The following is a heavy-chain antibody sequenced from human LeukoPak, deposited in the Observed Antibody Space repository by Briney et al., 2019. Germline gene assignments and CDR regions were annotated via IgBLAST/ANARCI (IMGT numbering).Heavy chain of an antibody. V-gene: IGHV4-38-2*02. CDR3: AREGLNMVRGVIPKEAWGWFDP. CDR2: ISHSGSP. CDR1: GYSISSGYY. D-gene: IGHD3-10*01. Sequence: PSETLSLTCTVSGYSISSGYYWGWIRQPPGKGLEWIGSISHSGSPYYNPSLKSRVTISVDTSKNQFSLKLSSVTAADTAVYYCAREGLNMVRGVIPKEAWGWFDPWGQGTLVTVSS. J-gene: IGHJ5*02.